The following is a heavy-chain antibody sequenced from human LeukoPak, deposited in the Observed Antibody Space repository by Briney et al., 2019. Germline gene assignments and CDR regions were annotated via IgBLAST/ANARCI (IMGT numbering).Heavy chain of an antibody. Sequence: GGSLRLSCAASGFSISSKYMSWVRQAPGKGLEWVSVIYAGGTTYYADSVKGRFAISRDNSKNTLYLQMNSLRAEDTAVYYCVYDSSGYVWRYFDYWGQGTLVTVSS. CDR2: IYAGGTT. D-gene: IGHD3-22*01. V-gene: IGHV3-53*01. J-gene: IGHJ4*02. CDR3: VYDSSGYVWRYFDY. CDR1: GFSISSKY.